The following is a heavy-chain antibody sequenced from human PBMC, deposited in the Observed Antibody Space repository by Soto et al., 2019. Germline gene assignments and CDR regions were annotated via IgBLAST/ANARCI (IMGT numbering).Heavy chain of an antibody. J-gene: IGHJ4*02. CDR1: GFTVSSYY. CDR2: IYSAGSA. V-gene: IGHV3-66*01. CDR3: ARVPSSSYHYFDY. D-gene: IGHD6-13*01. Sequence: PGGSLRLSCAASGFTVSSYYMSWVRQAPGKGLEWVSVIYSAGSADFADSVKGRLTISRDNSKNTLYLQMSSLRAEDTAVYYCARVPSSSYHYFDYWGQGTLVTVSS.